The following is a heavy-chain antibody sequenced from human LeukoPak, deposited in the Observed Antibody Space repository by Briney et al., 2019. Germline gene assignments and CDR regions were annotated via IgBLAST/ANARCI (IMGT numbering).Heavy chain of an antibody. J-gene: IGHJ4*02. Sequence: GASVKVSCKSSGYTFIDYYIHLVRQAPGQGLEWMGWINPNSGATKYAQKFQGRVSMTRDTSINTAYMDLTNLRSDDTAIFYCARVKKLMPEFEFWGQGTLVTVSS. V-gene: IGHV1-2*02. CDR2: INPNSGAT. CDR1: GYTFIDYY. D-gene: IGHD2-2*01. CDR3: ARVKKLMPEFEF.